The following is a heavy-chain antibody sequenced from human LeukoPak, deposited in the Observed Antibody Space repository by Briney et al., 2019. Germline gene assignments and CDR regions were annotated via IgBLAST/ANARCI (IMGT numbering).Heavy chain of an antibody. V-gene: IGHV1-18*04. J-gene: IGHJ4*02. D-gene: IGHD4-17*01. Sequence: ASVKVSCKASGYSFTIYCIRWVRHAPGQGLGGMGRISVHTGNTNYAQKFQGRVTMPTHPSPSTAYMELRSLRSDATAVYYCARVRSEYGDFGNYWGQGTLVTVSS. CDR3: ARVRSEYGDFGNY. CDR1: GYSFTIYC. CDR2: ISVHTGNT.